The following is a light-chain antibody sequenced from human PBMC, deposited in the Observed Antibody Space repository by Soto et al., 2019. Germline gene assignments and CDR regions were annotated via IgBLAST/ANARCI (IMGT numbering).Light chain of an antibody. J-gene: IGKJ4*01. Sequence: EVVLTQSPGTLSLSPGERATLSCRASQAVSSILLAWYQQKPGQAPRLLIYGASSRATGIPDRFSGSGSGTDFTLTVSRLEPEDFAVYYCQKHGTSRIFGGGTKVDIK. CDR1: QAVSSIL. CDR3: QKHGTSRI. CDR2: GAS. V-gene: IGKV3-20*01.